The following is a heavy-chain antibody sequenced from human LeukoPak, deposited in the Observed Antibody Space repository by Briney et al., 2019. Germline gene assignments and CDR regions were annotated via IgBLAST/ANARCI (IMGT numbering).Heavy chain of an antibody. CDR3: AVARVEMATITNFDY. D-gene: IGHD5-24*01. CDR2: IYYSGST. Sequence: LRLSCAASGFTFSDCYMSWIRQHPGKGLEWIGYIYYSGSTYYNPSLKSRVTISVDTSKNQFSLKLSSVTAADTAVYYCAVARVEMATITNFDYWGQGTLVTVSS. CDR1: GFTFSDCY. V-gene: IGHV4-31*02. J-gene: IGHJ4*02.